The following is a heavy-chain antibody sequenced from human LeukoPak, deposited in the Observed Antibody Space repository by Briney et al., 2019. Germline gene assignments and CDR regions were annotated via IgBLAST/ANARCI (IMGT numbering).Heavy chain of an antibody. CDR3: ARGSPYYDILTGYTSDY. J-gene: IGHJ4*02. Sequence: PGGSLRLSCAASGFTLSSYSMNWVRQAPGKGLEWVSSISSSSSYTYYADSVKGRFTISRDNSKNTLYLQMNSLRAEDTAVYYCARGSPYYDILTGYTSDYWGQGTLVTVSS. CDR2: ISSSSSYT. V-gene: IGHV3-21*01. CDR1: GFTLSSYS. D-gene: IGHD3-9*01.